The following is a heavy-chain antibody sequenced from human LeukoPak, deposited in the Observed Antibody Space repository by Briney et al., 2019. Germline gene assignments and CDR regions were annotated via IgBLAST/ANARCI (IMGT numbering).Heavy chain of an antibody. CDR3: ARRGYGSGSYEDY. CDR1: GFTXTGYY. CDR2: INSYSGGT. J-gene: IGHJ4*02. D-gene: IGHD3-10*01. Sequence: GASVKVSCKASGFTXTGYYLHGVRQAPGQGLEWMGWINSYSGGTNCAQKFQDRVTMTRDTSISTAYMEMSRLRYDDTAVYYCARRGYGSGSYEDYWGQGTLVTVSS. V-gene: IGHV1-2*02.